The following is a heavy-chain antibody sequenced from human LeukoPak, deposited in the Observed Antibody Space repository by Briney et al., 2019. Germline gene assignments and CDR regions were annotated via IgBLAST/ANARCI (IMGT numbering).Heavy chain of an antibody. D-gene: IGHD2-15*01. CDR2: ISNNGGYI. V-gene: IGHV3-23*01. Sequence: PGGSLRLSCAASGFTFSSYAMHWVRQAPGKGLEWVSAISNNGGYIYYADSVQGRFTISRDNSKSTLCLQMNSLRAEDTAVYYCAKQLGYCSDGSCYFPYWGQGTLVTVSS. J-gene: IGHJ4*02. CDR1: GFTFSSYA. CDR3: AKQLGYCSDGSCYFPY.